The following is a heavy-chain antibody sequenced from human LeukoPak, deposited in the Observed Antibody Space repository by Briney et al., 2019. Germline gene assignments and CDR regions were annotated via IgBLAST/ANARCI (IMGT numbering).Heavy chain of an antibody. Sequence: GGSLRLSCAASGFTFSSYAMHWVRQAPGKGLEWVAVISYDGSNKYYADSVKGRFTIFRDNSKNTLYLQMNSLRAEDTAVYYCARETSGYYTYFDYWGQGTLVTVSS. CDR3: ARETSGYYTYFDY. J-gene: IGHJ4*02. V-gene: IGHV3-30*04. CDR1: GFTFSSYA. CDR2: ISYDGSNK. D-gene: IGHD3-3*01.